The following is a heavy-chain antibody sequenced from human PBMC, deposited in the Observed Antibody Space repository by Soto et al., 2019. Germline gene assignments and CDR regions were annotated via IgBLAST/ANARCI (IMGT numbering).Heavy chain of an antibody. CDR2: INHSGST. J-gene: IGHJ5*02. Sequence: SETLSLTCAVYGGSFSCHYWSWIRQPPGKGLEWIGEINHSGSTNYNPSLKSRVTISVDTSKNQFSLKLSSVTAADTAVYYCARGXGLRYFDWLLLGDWFDPWGQGTLVTVSS. CDR3: ARGXGLRYFDWLLLGDWFDP. D-gene: IGHD3-9*01. CDR1: GGSFSCHY. V-gene: IGHV4-34*01.